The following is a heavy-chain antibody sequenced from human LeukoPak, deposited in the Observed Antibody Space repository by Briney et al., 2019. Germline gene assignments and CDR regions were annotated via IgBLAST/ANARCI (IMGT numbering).Heavy chain of an antibody. D-gene: IGHD5-24*01. CDR3: TRGMRIGYNYLNYFDY. J-gene: IGHJ4*02. V-gene: IGHV3-49*04. CDR2: TRSKAYGGAS. CDR1: GFIFGDYA. Sequence: GRSLRLSCITSGFIFGDYAINWVRRAPGEGLQWVGCTRSKAYGGASLYAAAVRGRFTISRDDSTSIAYLQMDSLKTEDTAIYYCTRGMRIGYNYLNYFDYWGQGSLVTVSS.